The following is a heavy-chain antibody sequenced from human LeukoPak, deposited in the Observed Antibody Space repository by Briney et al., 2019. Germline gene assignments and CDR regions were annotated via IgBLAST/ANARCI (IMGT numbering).Heavy chain of an antibody. CDR2: IHSTGNT. CDR1: GGSMSGYY. Sequence: PETLSLTCTVSGGSMSGYYRSWIRQPPGKGPELIGYIHSTGNTGYNPSLKSRVTISVDTSKNQFSLGLRSVTTADTAVYYCARGGWSIDFWGRGTLVTVSS. CDR3: ARGGWSIDF. V-gene: IGHV4-59*01. D-gene: IGHD2-15*01. J-gene: IGHJ2*01.